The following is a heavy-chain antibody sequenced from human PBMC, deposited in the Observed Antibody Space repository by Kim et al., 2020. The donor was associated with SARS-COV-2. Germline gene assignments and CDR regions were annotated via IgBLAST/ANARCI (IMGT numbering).Heavy chain of an antibody. J-gene: IGHJ4*02. D-gene: IGHD2-21*01. CDR2: ISYDGSNK. CDR3: ARVSAVMGVDY. CDR1: GFTFSSYA. V-gene: IGHV3-30*04. Sequence: GGSLRLSCAASGFTFSSYAMHWVRQAPGKGLEWVAVISYDGSNKYYADSVKGRFTISRDNSKNTLYLQMNSLRAEDTAVYYCARVSAVMGVDYWGQGTLVTVSS.